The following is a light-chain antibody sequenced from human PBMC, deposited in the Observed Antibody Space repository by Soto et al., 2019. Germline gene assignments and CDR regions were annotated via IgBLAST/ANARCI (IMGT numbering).Light chain of an antibody. Sequence: SYELTQPPSGSVAPGQTARITCWGNNIGTRTVHWYQQKPGQAPVLVVNDDSDRPSGIPERFSGFNSGNTATLTITRVEAGDEAEYLCLVWDSSTDHYVFATGTKVTVL. CDR3: LVWDSSTDHYV. CDR2: DDS. J-gene: IGLJ1*01. CDR1: NIGTRT. V-gene: IGLV3-21*02.